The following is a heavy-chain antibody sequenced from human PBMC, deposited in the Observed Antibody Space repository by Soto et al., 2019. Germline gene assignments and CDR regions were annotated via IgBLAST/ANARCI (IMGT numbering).Heavy chain of an antibody. CDR1: GFTFDDYT. CDR3: ARDAILSLSYSGSYLYYYGMDV. CDR2: ISWDGGST. D-gene: IGHD1-26*01. Sequence: PGGSLRLSCAASGFTFDDYTMHWVRQAPGKGLEWVSLISWDGGSTYYADSVKGRFTISRDNTKNSLYLQMNSLRDEDTAVYYCARDAILSLSYSGSYLYYYGMDVWGQGTTVTVSS. J-gene: IGHJ6*02. V-gene: IGHV3-43*01.